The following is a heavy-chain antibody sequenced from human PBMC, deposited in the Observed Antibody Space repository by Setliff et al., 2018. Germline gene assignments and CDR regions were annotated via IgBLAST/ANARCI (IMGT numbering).Heavy chain of an antibody. V-gene: IGHV1-18*01. CDR3: SRLVRYCTTTTCQTLSGGEH. CDR1: GYEFNNYG. CDR2: INAYNGNT. Sequence: ASVKVSCKASGYEFNNYGIAWVRQAPGQGLEWMGWINAYNGNTFYAPKLQGRVTMTTDASTATAYLELRSLRSDDTAIYFCSRLVRYCTTTTCQTLSGGEHWGQGTLVTASS. D-gene: IGHD2-8*01. J-gene: IGHJ4*02.